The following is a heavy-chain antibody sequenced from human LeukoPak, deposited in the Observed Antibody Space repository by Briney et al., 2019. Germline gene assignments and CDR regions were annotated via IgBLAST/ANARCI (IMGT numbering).Heavy chain of an antibody. Sequence: GGSLRLSCAASGFTFSNYAMNWVRQAPGKGLEWVAVISYDGSNKYYADSVKGRFTISRDNSKNTLYLQMNSPRAEDTAVYYCAKEEGIYYYYMDVWGKGTTVTVSS. CDR2: ISYDGSNK. V-gene: IGHV3-30*18. J-gene: IGHJ6*03. CDR1: GFTFSNYA. CDR3: AKEEGIYYYYMDV.